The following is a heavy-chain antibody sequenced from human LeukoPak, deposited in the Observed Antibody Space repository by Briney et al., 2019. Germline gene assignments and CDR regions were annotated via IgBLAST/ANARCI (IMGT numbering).Heavy chain of an antibody. Sequence: ASVKVSCKASGGAFSSYAISWVRQAPGQGLEWMGGIIPILGTANYAQKFQGRVTITADESTSTAYMELSSLRSEDTAVYYCARGILPYYDFWSGYYAYYYYYMDVWGKGTSVTVSS. V-gene: IGHV1-69*13. D-gene: IGHD3-3*01. CDR3: ARGILPYYDFWSGYYAYYYYYMDV. CDR2: IIPILGTA. J-gene: IGHJ6*03. CDR1: GGAFSSYA.